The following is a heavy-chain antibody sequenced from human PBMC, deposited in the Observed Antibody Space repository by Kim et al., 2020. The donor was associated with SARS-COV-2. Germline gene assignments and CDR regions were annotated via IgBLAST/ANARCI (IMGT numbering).Heavy chain of an antibody. Sequence: GGSLRLSCAASGFTFSSYGMHWVRQAPGKGLEWVAVISYDGSNKYYADSVKGRFTISRDNSKNTLYLQMNSLRAEDTAVYYCAKGTSGPIGWGKGTTVTVSS. CDR3: AKGTSGPIG. D-gene: IGHD3-3*01. V-gene: IGHV3-30*18. CDR1: GFTFSSYG. J-gene: IGHJ6*04. CDR2: ISYDGSNK.